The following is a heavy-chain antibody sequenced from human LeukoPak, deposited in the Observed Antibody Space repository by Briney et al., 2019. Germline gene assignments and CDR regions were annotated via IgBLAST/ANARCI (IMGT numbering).Heavy chain of an antibody. CDR2: IYSSGDT. J-gene: IGHJ6*02. Sequence: PSETLSLTCTVSGGSITTYYWNWIRQPAGKGLEWIGRIYSSGDTDYSPSLKSRLTMSVDTSTNQFSLSLSSVTAADTAVYYCARGKSNFGYGMDVWGQGTTVTVS. CDR3: ARGKSNFGYGMDV. CDR1: GGSITTYY. D-gene: IGHD1-7*01. V-gene: IGHV4-4*07.